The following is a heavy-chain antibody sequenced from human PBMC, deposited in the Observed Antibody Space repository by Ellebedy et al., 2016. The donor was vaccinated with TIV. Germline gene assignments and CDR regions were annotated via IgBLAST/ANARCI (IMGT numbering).Heavy chain of an antibody. Sequence: PGGSLRLSCAASGFTFIRSAMNWVRQAPGKGLEWVSSISGGADTTYYADSVKGRFTISRDNSKNTLYLQMNSLRAEDSAIYYCVKVSYYGPEGGWFDPWGQGTLVTVSS. D-gene: IGHD3-10*01. CDR1: GFTFIRSA. CDR3: VKVSYYGPEGGWFDP. CDR2: ISGGADTT. V-gene: IGHV3-23*01. J-gene: IGHJ5*02.